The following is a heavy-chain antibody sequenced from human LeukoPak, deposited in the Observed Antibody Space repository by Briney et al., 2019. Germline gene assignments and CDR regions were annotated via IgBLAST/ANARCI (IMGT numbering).Heavy chain of an antibody. V-gene: IGHV4-59*12. CDR2: ISYSGST. CDR1: GGSISSYY. D-gene: IGHD3-22*01. CDR3: ARLVVITTFDWFDP. J-gene: IGHJ5*02. Sequence: SETLSLTCTVSGGSISSYYWSWIRQPPGKGLEWIGYISYSGSTNYNPSLKSRVTMSVDTSKNQFSLKLTSVTAADTAVYYCARLVVITTFDWFDPWGQGTLVTVSS.